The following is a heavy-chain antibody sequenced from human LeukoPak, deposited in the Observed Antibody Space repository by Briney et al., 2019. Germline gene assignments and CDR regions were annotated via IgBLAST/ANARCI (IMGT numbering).Heavy chain of an antibody. D-gene: IGHD4-23*01. CDR2: VYYSGSS. J-gene: IGHJ6*02. CDR1: GGSISGYY. Sequence: SETLSLTCTDSGGSISGYYWSWIRQPPAKGLEWIGDVYYSGSSNYNPSLKSRVTISVDTSKNQLSLKLSSVTAADTAVYYCARQPLGKYGMDVWGQGTTVTVSS. CDR3: ARQPLGKYGMDV. V-gene: IGHV4-59*08.